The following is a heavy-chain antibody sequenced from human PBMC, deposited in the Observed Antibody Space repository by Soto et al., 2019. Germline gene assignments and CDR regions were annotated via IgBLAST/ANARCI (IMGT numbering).Heavy chain of an antibody. CDR2: ISTYNGNT. Sequence: GASVKVSCKASGYILITYGISWVRQAPGQGLEWMGRISTYNGNTNYAQNLQGRVTMTADTSTNTAYMELRSLRSDDTAVYYCARDLDGSGSYYTGYWGPGTLVTVSS. J-gene: IGHJ4*02. D-gene: IGHD3-10*01. CDR3: ARDLDGSGSYYTGY. CDR1: GYILITYG. V-gene: IGHV1-18*01.